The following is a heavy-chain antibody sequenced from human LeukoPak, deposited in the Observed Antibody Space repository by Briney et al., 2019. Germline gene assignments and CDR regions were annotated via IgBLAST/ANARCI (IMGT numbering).Heavy chain of an antibody. CDR2: ISSNGGST. CDR3: ARGEMGILFY. CDR1: GFTFSAYA. V-gene: IGHV3-64*01. Sequence: GESVRLSCAASGFTFSAYAMHWVRQAPGKGLECISSISSNGGSTAYTNSVKGRFTISRDNPKNTLYLQMGSLRAEDMAVYYCARGEMGILFYWGQGTLVTVSS. J-gene: IGHJ4*02. D-gene: IGHD5-24*01.